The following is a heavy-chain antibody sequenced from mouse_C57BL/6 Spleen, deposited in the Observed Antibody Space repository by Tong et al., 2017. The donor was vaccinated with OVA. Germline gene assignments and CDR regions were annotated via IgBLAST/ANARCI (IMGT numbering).Heavy chain of an antibody. Sequence: EVQLQESGADLVKPGGSLKVSCAASGFTFSSYGMSWVRQTPDKRLEWVASISYGGGYTYYPDSVKGRFTISRDNAKNSMYRKMSSLKSEDSAMYYCIRRGRYDENGLAYWGQGTLVTVSA. CDR2: ISYGGGYT. CDR1: GFTFSSYG. D-gene: IGHD2-14*01. CDR3: IRRGRYDENGLAY. V-gene: IGHV5-6*01. J-gene: IGHJ3*01.